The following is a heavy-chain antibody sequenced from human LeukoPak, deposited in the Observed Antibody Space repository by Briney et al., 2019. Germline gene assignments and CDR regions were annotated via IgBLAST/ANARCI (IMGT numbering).Heavy chain of an antibody. CDR2: IYYSGST. CDR3: ARGQYCSGGSCRRASFD. D-gene: IGHD2-15*01. CDR1: GGSISSGGYY. Sequence: SETLSLTCTVSGGSISSGGYYWGCIRQHPGKGLEWIGYIYYSGSTYYNPSPKSRATTSVDTSKNQFSLKLSSVTAADTAVYYCARGQYCSGGSCRRASFDWGQGTLVTVSS. V-gene: IGHV4-31*03. J-gene: IGHJ4*02.